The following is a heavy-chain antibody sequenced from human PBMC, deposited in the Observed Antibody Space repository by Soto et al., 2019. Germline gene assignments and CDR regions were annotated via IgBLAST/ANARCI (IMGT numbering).Heavy chain of an antibody. Sequence: QVQLVQSGAEEKKPGASVKVSCKPSGYTFTNYAMHWVRQAPGQRLEWMGWINAGNGNTKYSQKFQGRVTITSDTSASTAYMELSSLRSEDTAVYYCARVSGYYFLDYWGQGTLVTVSS. CDR1: GYTFTNYA. J-gene: IGHJ4*02. V-gene: IGHV1-3*05. CDR2: INAGNGNT. D-gene: IGHD5-12*01. CDR3: ARVSGYYFLDY.